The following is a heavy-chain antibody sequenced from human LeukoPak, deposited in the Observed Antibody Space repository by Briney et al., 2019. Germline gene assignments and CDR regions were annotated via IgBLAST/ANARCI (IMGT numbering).Heavy chain of an antibody. CDR1: GFTLSSYA. D-gene: IGHD6-13*01. CDR3: AKDSRSSSWYSPVDY. CDR2: ISGSGGST. V-gene: IGHV3-23*01. J-gene: IGHJ4*02. Sequence: GGSLRLSCAASGFTLSSYAMSWVRQAPGKGLEWVSAISGSGGSTYYADSVKGRFTISRDNSKNTLYLQMNSLRAEDTAVYYCAKDSRSSSWYSPVDYWGQGTLVTVSS.